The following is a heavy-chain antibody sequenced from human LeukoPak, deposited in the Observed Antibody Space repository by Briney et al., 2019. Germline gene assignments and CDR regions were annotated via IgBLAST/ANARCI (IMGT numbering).Heavy chain of an antibody. Sequence: SETLSLTCTVSGGSISSYYWSWIRQPPGKGLEWIGYIYTSGSTNYNPSLKSRVTISVDTSKNQFSLKLSSVTAADTAVYYCARHKDIVLMVFDYWGQGTLVTVS. J-gene: IGHJ4*02. CDR3: ARHKDIVLMVFDY. CDR1: GGSISSYY. D-gene: IGHD2-8*01. V-gene: IGHV4-4*09. CDR2: IYTSGST.